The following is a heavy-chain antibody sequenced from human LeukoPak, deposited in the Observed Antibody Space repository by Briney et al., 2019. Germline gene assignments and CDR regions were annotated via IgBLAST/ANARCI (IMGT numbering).Heavy chain of an antibody. CDR2: ISAYNGNT. Sequence: ASVKVSCKASGYTFTSYGISWVRQAPGQGLEWMGWISAYNGNTNYAQKLQGRVTMTTDTSTSTAYMELRSLRSDDTAVYYCARRVYGDYVGYYFDYWGQGTLVTVSS. CDR3: ARRVYGDYVGYYFDY. J-gene: IGHJ4*02. CDR1: GYTFTSYG. D-gene: IGHD4-17*01. V-gene: IGHV1-18*01.